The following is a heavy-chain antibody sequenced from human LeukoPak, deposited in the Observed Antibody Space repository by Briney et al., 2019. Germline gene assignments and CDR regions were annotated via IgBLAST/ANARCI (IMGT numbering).Heavy chain of an antibody. J-gene: IGHJ6*02. Sequence: GGSLRLSCAASGFTFDDYAVHWVRQAPGKGLEWVSGISWNSGSIGYADSVKGRFTISRDNAKNSLYLQMNSLRAEDTALYYCAKDIVAAGPRNYYYYGMDVWGQGTTVTVSS. CDR1: GFTFDDYA. CDR2: ISWNSGSI. D-gene: IGHD6-13*01. V-gene: IGHV3-9*01. CDR3: AKDIVAAGPRNYYYYGMDV.